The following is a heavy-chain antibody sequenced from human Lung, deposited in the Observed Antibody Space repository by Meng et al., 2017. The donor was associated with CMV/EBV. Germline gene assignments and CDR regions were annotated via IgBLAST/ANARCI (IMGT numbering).Heavy chain of an antibody. CDR3: GREALSIAVASTDH. Sequence: QRQPQWSGPGRVRPSESLSLACTVSGGSISSSGYYWGWIRQPPGKGLEWIGSIHYRGSTYYNPSLKGRVTISVDTSKNQFSLKVNSVTAADTAVYYCGREALSIAVASTDHWGQGTLVTVSS. V-gene: IGHV4-39*07. CDR2: IHYRGST. J-gene: IGHJ4*02. CDR1: GGSISSSGYY. D-gene: IGHD6-19*01.